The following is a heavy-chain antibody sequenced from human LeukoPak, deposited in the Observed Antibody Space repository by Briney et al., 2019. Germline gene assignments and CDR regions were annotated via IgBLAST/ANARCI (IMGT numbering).Heavy chain of an antibody. D-gene: IGHD3-10*01. Sequence: SQTLSLTCTVSGGSISSGGYYWSWIRQHPGKGLEWIGYIYYSGSTYYNPSLKSRVTTSVDTSKNQFSLKLSSVTAADTAVYYCARDLSPVRGPYGMDVWGQGTTVTVSS. CDR2: IYYSGST. V-gene: IGHV4-31*03. J-gene: IGHJ6*02. CDR3: ARDLSPVRGPYGMDV. CDR1: GGSISSGGYY.